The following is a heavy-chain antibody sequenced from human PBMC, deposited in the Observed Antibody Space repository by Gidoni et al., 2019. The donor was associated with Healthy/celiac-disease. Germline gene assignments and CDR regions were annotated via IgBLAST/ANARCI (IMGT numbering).Heavy chain of an antibody. CDR2: ISYDGSNK. CDR1: GFTFRSYG. CDR3: AKLNDYGDYGPFDY. D-gene: IGHD4-17*01. V-gene: IGHV3-30*18. Sequence: QVQLVESGGGVVQPGRSLRLSCAASGFTFRSYGMHWVRQAPGKGREWVAVISYDGSNKYYADSVKGRFTISRDNSKNTLYLQMNSLRAEDTAVYYCAKLNDYGDYGPFDYWGQGTLVTVSS. J-gene: IGHJ4*02.